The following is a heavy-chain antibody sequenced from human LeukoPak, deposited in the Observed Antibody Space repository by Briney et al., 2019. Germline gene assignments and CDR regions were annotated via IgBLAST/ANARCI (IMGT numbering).Heavy chain of an antibody. J-gene: IGHJ4*02. Sequence: SVKVSCKASGGTFSSYAISWVRQAPGQGLEWMGRIIPILGIANYAQKFQGRVTMTRDTSTSTVYMELSSLRSEDTAVYYCARVATYYYDLADYWGQRTLVTVSS. CDR1: GGTFSSYA. CDR3: ARVATYYYDLADY. CDR2: IIPILGIA. V-gene: IGHV1-69*04. D-gene: IGHD3-22*01.